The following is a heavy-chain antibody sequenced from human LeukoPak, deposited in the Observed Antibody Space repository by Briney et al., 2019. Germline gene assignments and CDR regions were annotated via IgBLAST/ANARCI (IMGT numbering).Heavy chain of an antibody. CDR2: ISSSSSYI. V-gene: IGHV3-21*01. CDR1: EFTFSSYS. D-gene: IGHD2-21*01. Sequence: PGGSLRLSFAASEFTFSSYSMNWVRQAPGKGLEWVSSISSSSSYIYYADSVKGRFTISRDNAKNSLYLQMNSLRADDTAVYYCARDQTFNLRWSFDYWGQGTLVTVSS. CDR3: ARDQTFNLRWSFDY. J-gene: IGHJ4*02.